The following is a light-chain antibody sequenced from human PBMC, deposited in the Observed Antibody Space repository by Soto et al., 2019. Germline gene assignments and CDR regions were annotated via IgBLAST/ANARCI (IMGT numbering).Light chain of an antibody. CDR1: QSVSSN. CDR3: QLYNNWPPAVT. V-gene: IGKV3-15*01. Sequence: EIVLTQSPATLSVSPGERATLSCRASQSVSSNLAWYQQRPGQAPRLVIYGASTRATGIPARFRGSGSGTESTLTISSLQSEDFAGYSSQLYNNWPPAVTFGPGTKVVIK. J-gene: IGKJ3*01. CDR2: GAS.